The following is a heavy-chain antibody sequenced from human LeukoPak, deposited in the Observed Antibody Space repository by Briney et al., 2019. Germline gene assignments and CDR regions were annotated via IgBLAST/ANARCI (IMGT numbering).Heavy chain of an antibody. CDR2: IYNSGSV. Sequence: PSETLSLTCTVSGVSVSTTSYYWSWIRQPPGKGLEWIGYIYNSGSVNYNPSLKSRVTISVDTSKNQFSLKLNSVTAADTAVYYCARHYGPWGQGTLVTDSS. CDR3: ARHYGP. J-gene: IGHJ5*02. CDR1: GVSVSTTSYY. V-gene: IGHV4-61*01. D-gene: IGHD3-16*01.